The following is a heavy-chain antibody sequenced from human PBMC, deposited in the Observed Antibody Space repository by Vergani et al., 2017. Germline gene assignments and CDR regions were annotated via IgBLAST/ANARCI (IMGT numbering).Heavy chain of an antibody. Sequence: QVQLVESGGGVVQPGRSLRLSCAASGFTFRSYAMHWGRQAPGKGLEWVAVISYEGSNKYYADSVKGRFTISRDNSKNTLYLQMNSLRAEDTAVYYCAKASFYGDIDYWGQGTLVTVSS. CDR1: GFTFRSYA. CDR2: ISYEGSNK. J-gene: IGHJ4*02. CDR3: AKASFYGDIDY. V-gene: IGHV3-30*04. D-gene: IGHD4-17*01.